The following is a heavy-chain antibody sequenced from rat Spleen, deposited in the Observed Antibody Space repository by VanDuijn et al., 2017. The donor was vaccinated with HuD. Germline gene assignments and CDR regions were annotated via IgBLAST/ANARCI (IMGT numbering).Heavy chain of an antibody. CDR2: ISPDGHST. J-gene: IGHJ2*01. CDR1: GLTFNYYG. Sequence: EVQLVESGGDSVQPGRSLTLSCAASGLTFNYYGINWIRQAPTEGLEWVAFISPDGHSTYYRDSVKGRFTISRDNAESTLYLQMDSLRSEDTATYYCSTEPLNYGGPHWFAYWGQGVMVTVSS. V-gene: IGHV5-19*01. D-gene: IGHD1-11*01. CDR3: STEPLNYGGPHWFAY.